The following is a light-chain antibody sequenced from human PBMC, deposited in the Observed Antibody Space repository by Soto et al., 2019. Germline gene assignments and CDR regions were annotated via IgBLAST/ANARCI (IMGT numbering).Light chain of an antibody. CDR3: MQGTYWPRLT. J-gene: IGKJ4*01. Sequence: DVVMTQSPLSLPVTLGQPASISCRSSQSLVYSDGNTYLNWFHQRPGQSPRRLIYKVSNRDSGAPARLSGSRSGTDFTLNISSVQAEDVGVSYCMQGTYWPRLTFGGGTKVEIK. V-gene: IGKV2-30*01. CDR2: KVS. CDR1: QSLVYSDGNTY.